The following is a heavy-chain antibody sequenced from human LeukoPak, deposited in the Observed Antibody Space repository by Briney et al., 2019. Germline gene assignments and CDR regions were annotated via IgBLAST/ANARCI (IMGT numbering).Heavy chain of an antibody. V-gene: IGHV3-23*01. CDR1: GFNFGNNG. D-gene: IGHD3-10*01. CDR3: LPHGSGSS. CDR2: IVANGDT. J-gene: IGHJ5*02. Sequence: GGSLRLSCTASGFNFGNNGVTWVRQNPRKGLERVSAIVANGDTSTADPVKGRFSTFRDISRNTVYLQMTTLRVEDTAMYYCLPHGSGSSWGQGTLVTVSS.